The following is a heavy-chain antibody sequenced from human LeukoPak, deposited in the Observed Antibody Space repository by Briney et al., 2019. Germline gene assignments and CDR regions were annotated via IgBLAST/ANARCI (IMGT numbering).Heavy chain of an antibody. D-gene: IGHD2-2*01. CDR3: ARGYCSSTSCYLFDY. J-gene: IGHJ4*02. CDR1: GFTFSSYE. CDR2: ISSSSSSYT. V-gene: IGHV3-48*03. Sequence: GGSLRLSCEASGFTFSSYETNWVRQAPGKGLEWVSYISSSSSSYTNYADSVKGRFTISRDNAKNSLYLQMNSLRAEDTAVYYCARGYCSSTSCYLFDYWGQGTLVTVSS.